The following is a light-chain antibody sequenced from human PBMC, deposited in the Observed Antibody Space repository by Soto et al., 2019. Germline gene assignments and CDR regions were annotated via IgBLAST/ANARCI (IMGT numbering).Light chain of an antibody. CDR2: DVS. V-gene: IGLV2-8*01. Sequence: QSALTQPPSASGSPGQSITISCTGTSSDVGAYKHVSWYQQHPGKAPKLIIYDVSGRPSGVPDRFSGSKSGNTASLTVSRLQAEDEADYYCCSYAGRTNFLLFGGGTKL. CDR3: CSYAGRTNFLL. J-gene: IGLJ2*01. CDR1: SSDVGAYKH.